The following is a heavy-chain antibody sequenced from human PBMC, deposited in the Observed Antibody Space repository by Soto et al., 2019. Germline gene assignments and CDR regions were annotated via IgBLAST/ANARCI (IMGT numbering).Heavy chain of an antibody. CDR2: MYYGGNT. Sequence: QLQLQESGPGLVKPSETLSLTCTVSGGSFSSSTYYWGWIRQPPGKGLAWIGSMYYGGNTYYNPSLKSRVTVSVYTSKNRFSLRLTSVPAADKAMYYCERESYASTSYSSGAWCQGILVRVSS. V-gene: IGHV4-39*02. D-gene: IGHD2-2*01. CDR1: GGSFSSSTYY. J-gene: IGHJ4*02. CDR3: ERESYASTSYSSGA.